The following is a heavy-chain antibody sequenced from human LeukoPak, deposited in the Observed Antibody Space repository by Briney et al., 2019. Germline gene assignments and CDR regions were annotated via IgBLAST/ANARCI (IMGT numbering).Heavy chain of an antibody. V-gene: IGHV4-34*01. CDR1: GGSFSGYY. J-gene: IGHJ5*02. CDR3: ARGKFRRNWFDP. Sequence: KSSETLSPTCAVYGGSFSGYYWSWIRQPPGKGLEWIGEINHSGSTNYNPSLKSRVTISVDTSKNQFSLKLSSVTAADTAVYYCARGKFRRNWFDPWGQGTLVTVSS. CDR2: INHSGST.